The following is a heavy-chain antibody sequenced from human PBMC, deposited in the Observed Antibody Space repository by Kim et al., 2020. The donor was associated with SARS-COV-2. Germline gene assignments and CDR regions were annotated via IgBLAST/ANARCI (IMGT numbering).Heavy chain of an antibody. J-gene: IGHJ4*02. CDR2: ISYDGKYQ. Sequence: GGSLRLSCAASGFTFSTYAMHWVRQAPGKGLEWVTIISYDGKYQYYADSVKGRFTISRDNSKNTLYLQMNSLRGEDTAVYYCARDQGRYSSSSYYFDYWGQGTLVTVSS. V-gene: IGHV3-30*01. D-gene: IGHD6-6*01. CDR3: ARDQGRYSSSSYYFDY. CDR1: GFTFSTYA.